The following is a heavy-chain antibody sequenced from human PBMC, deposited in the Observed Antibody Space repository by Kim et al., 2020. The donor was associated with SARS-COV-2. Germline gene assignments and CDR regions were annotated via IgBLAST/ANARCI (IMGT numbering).Heavy chain of an antibody. J-gene: IGHJ3*02. Sequence: KFQGRVTMTRDTSISTAYMELSRLRSDDTAVYYCARDIVVVPAAPDAFDIWGQGTMVTVSS. CDR3: ARDIVVVPAAPDAFDI. D-gene: IGHD2-2*01. V-gene: IGHV1-2*02.